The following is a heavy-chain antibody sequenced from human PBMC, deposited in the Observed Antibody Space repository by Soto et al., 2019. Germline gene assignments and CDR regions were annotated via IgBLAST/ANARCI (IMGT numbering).Heavy chain of an antibody. D-gene: IGHD3-3*01. CDR3: ARGVYDFWSGHPKGLDY. CDR1: GFTFSGSA. CDR2: IRSKANSYAT. J-gene: IGHJ4*02. Sequence: GGSLRLSCAASGFTFSGSAMHWVRQASGKGLEWVGRIRSKANSYATAYAVSVKGKFTISRDDSRNTAYLQMNSLKTEDTAVYYCARGVYDFWSGHPKGLDYWGQGTVVTVSS. V-gene: IGHV3-73*01.